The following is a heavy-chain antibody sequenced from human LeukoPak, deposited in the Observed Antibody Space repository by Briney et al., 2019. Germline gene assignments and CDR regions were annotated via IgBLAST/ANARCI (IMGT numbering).Heavy chain of an antibody. D-gene: IGHD3-22*01. Sequence: TSETPSLTCTVSGASISSYYWSWFRRPPGKGLEWIAYIFPSGSINFNPSLKSRVSISVDGSKNNFSLDLSSVTAADTAVYYCARRRDETATAAGYYHMDVWGKGTTVTVSS. CDR1: GASISSYY. CDR2: IFPSGSI. CDR3: ARRRDETATAAGYYHMDV. V-gene: IGHV4-4*09. J-gene: IGHJ6*03.